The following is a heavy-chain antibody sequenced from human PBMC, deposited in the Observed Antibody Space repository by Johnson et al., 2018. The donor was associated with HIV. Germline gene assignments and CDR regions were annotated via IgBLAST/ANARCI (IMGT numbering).Heavy chain of an antibody. CDR2: IYSGGSA. V-gene: IGHV3-66*02. CDR3: ARVRYHWNYEIDAFDI. D-gene: IGHD1-7*01. CDR1: GFTVSSNY. J-gene: IGHJ3*02. Sequence: VQLVESGGGLVQPGGSLRLSCAASGFTVSSNYMSWVRQAPGKGLEWVSLIYSGGSAYYSDSVKGRFTISRDNSKNTLYLQMNSLRAEDTALYYCARVRYHWNYEIDAFDIWGQGTMVTVSS.